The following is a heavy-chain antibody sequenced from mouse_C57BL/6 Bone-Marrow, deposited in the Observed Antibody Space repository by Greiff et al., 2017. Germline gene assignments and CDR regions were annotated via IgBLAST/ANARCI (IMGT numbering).Heavy chain of an antibody. CDR1: GYTFTSYW. CDR3: ARPSDGYYGDAIDY. V-gene: IGHV1-55*01. J-gene: IGHJ4*01. Sequence: QVQLQQPGAELVKPGASVKMSCKASGYTFTSYWINWVKQRPGQGLEWIGDIYPGSGSTNYNAKFKSKATLTVDTSSSTAYMQLSRLTSEDSAVYYVARPSDGYYGDAIDYGGQGTSVTVSS. CDR2: IYPGSGST. D-gene: IGHD2-3*01.